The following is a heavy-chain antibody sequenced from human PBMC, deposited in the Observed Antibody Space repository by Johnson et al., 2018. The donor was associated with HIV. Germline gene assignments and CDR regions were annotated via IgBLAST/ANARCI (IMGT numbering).Heavy chain of an antibody. Sequence: QVQLVESGGGLVQPGGSLRLSCAASGFIFRSHDLNRVRQAPGKGLEWVIMTWYEGSIKYYADSVKGRFTISRDDSKNTLYLQMNSLKTEDTAVYYCTTGDAAAPFAAFDSWGQGTMVTVSS. CDR3: TTGDAAAPFAAFDS. D-gene: IGHD6-13*01. V-gene: IGHV3-33*01. CDR1: GFIFRSHD. CDR2: TWYEGSIK. J-gene: IGHJ3*02.